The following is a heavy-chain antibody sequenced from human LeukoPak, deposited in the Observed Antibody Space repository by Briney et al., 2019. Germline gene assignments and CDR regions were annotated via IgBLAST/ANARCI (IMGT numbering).Heavy chain of an antibody. Sequence: GESLRISCKGSGYRFTSYWISWVRQMPGKGLEWMGRIDPSDSYTNYSPSFQGHVTISADKSISTAYLQWSSLKASDAAMYYCARREQLEPGFDYWGQGTLVTVSS. D-gene: IGHD6-13*01. J-gene: IGHJ4*02. CDR2: IDPSDSYT. CDR3: ARREQLEPGFDY. CDR1: GYRFTSYW. V-gene: IGHV5-10-1*01.